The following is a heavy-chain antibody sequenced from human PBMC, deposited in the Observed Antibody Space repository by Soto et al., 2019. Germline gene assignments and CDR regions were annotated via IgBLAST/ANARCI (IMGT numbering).Heavy chain of an antibody. Sequence: EVQLLESGGGLVQPGGSLRLSCAASGFTFSNYAMNWFRQAPGKGLEWVSVISGSGDSTYYADSVKGRFTISRDNSKNTLYLQRNSLGAEDTAIYYCARRGSGSYYDYWGQGTLVTVSS. CDR3: ARRGSGSYYDY. CDR1: GFTFSNYA. D-gene: IGHD1-26*01. J-gene: IGHJ4*02. CDR2: ISGSGDST. V-gene: IGHV3-23*01.